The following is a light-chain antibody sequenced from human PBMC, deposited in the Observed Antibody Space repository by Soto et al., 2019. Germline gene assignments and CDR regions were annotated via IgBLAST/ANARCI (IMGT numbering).Light chain of an antibody. J-gene: IGLJ1*01. CDR1: RSEVCGYNY. V-gene: IGLV2-14*01. CDR2: DVT. Sequence: QSVLTQPSSVSGSPGQSITISCTGTRSEVCGYNYVSWYQQQPGKAPKFMIYDVTNRPSGVSNRFSGSKSGNTASLTISGLQAEDEADYYCCSYTTSNTRQIVFGTGTKVTVL. CDR3: CSYTTSNTRQIV.